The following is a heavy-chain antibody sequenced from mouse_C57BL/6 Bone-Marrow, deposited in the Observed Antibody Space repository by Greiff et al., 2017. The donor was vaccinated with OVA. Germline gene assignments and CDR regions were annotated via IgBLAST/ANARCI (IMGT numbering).Heavy chain of an antibody. CDR2: NLPGSGST. Sequence: QVQLKESGAELLKPGASVKLSCKATGYTFTGYWIEWVKQRPGHGLEWIGENLPGSGSTNYNEKFKGKATFTADTSSNTAYMQLSSLTTEDSAINYCARGGIYYDYDAAMDYWGQVTSVTVSS. CDR3: ARGGIYYDYDAAMDY. V-gene: IGHV1-9*01. CDR1: GYTFTGYW. J-gene: IGHJ4*01. D-gene: IGHD2-4*01.